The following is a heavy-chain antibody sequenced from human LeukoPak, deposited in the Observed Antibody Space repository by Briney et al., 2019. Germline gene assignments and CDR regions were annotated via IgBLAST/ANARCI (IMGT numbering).Heavy chain of an antibody. CDR2: MNPNSGNT. CDR1: GYTFTSYD. CDR3: ARGPNYDFWSGYPKFDP. D-gene: IGHD3-3*01. V-gene: IGHV1-8*01. Sequence: ASVRVSCKASGYTFTSYDINWVRQATGQGLGWMGWMNPNSGNTGYAQKFQGRVTMTRNTSISTAYMELSSLRSEDTAVYYGARGPNYDFWSGYPKFDPWGQGTLVTVSS. J-gene: IGHJ5*02.